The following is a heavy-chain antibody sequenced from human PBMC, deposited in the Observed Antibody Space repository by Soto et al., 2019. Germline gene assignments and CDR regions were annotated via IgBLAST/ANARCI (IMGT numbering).Heavy chain of an antibody. Sequence: XGSRRLSCSASGFTFSSYDMHWVRQGPGKGLEWVSAIGTAGDTNYAGSVKGRFTISRENAKNSLYLQMNSLRAGDTAIYFCARAIGPTLFDYWGQGPLVTVSS. CDR1: GFTFSSYD. CDR2: IGTAGDT. D-gene: IGHD3-22*01. V-gene: IGHV3-13*04. CDR3: ARAIGPTLFDY. J-gene: IGHJ4*02.